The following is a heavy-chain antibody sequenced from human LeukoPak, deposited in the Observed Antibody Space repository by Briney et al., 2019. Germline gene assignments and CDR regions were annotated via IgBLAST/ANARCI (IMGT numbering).Heavy chain of an antibody. CDR2: ISGSGGST. CDR3: AGSVGYDSTN. Sequence: GGSLRPSCAASGFTFSSYAMSWVRQAPGKGLEWVSAISGSGGSTYYADSVKGRFTISRDNSKNTLYLQMNSLRAEDTAVYYCAGSVGYDSTNWGQGTLVTVSS. D-gene: IGHD5-12*01. J-gene: IGHJ4*02. V-gene: IGHV3-23*01. CDR1: GFTFSSYA.